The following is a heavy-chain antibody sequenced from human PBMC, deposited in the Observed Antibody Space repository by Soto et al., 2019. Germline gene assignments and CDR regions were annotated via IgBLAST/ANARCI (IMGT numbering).Heavy chain of an antibody. CDR2: IWYDGSNK. J-gene: IGHJ4*02. V-gene: IGHV3-33*01. D-gene: IGHD3-16*01. CDR3: ARRSSPYDYMPLDY. CDR1: GFTFSSYG. Sequence: PGGSLRLSCAASGFTFSSYGMHWVRQAPGKGLEWVAVIWYDGSNKYYADSVKGRFTISRDNSKNTLYLQMNSLRAEDTAVYYCARRSSPYDYMPLDYWGQGTLVTVSS.